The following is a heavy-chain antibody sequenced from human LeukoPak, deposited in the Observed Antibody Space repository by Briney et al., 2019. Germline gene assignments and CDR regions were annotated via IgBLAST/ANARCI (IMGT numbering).Heavy chain of an antibody. CDR1: GGSINTNY. Sequence: PSETLSLTCSVSGGSINTNYWNWIRQPPGEGLQWIGYIYYTGSTNYNPSLTSRLTISVDMSKNQVFLKLTSATAADTAVYYCARGSRTMFGSNHFDSWGQGTLVTVSS. V-gene: IGHV4-59*01. CDR3: ARGSRTMFGSNHFDS. J-gene: IGHJ4*02. D-gene: IGHD3-3*01. CDR2: IYYTGST.